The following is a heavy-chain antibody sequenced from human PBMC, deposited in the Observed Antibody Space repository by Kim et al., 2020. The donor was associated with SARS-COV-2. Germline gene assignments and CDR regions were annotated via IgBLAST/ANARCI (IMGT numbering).Heavy chain of an antibody. CDR1: GGSISSYY. D-gene: IGHD3-22*01. CDR2: IYTSGST. CDR3: ARDPNSSGYPYYFDY. Sequence: SENLSLTCTVSGGSISSYYWSWIRQPAGKGLEWIGRIYTSGSTNYNPSLKSRVTMSVDTSKNQFSLKLSSVTAADTAVYYCARDPNSSGYPYYFDYWGQGTLVTVSS. V-gene: IGHV4-4*07. J-gene: IGHJ4*02.